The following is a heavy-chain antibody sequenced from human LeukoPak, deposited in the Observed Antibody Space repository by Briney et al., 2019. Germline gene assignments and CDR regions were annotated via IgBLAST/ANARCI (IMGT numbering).Heavy chain of an antibody. D-gene: IGHD3-22*01. Sequence: GGSLRLSCAASGFTFSSYWMHWVRQAPGKGLVWVSRIISDGSNTTYADSVKGRFTISRDNAKNTLYLQMSSLRAEDTAVYYCVRNSYHSSGYYDYWGQGTLVTVSS. V-gene: IGHV3-74*01. CDR1: GFTFSSYW. J-gene: IGHJ4*02. CDR3: VRNSYHSSGYYDY. CDR2: IISDGSNT.